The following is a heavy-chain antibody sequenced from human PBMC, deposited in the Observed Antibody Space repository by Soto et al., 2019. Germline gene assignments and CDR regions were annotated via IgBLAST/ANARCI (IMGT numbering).Heavy chain of an antibody. CDR3: ARDKEYYDFWSGYYIPHYYYYMDV. V-gene: IGHV1-18*01. Sequence: ASVKVSCKASRYTFTSYGISWVRQAPGQGLEWMGWISAYNGNTNYAQKLQGRVTMTTDTSTSTAYMELRSLRSDDTAVYYCARDKEYYDFWSGYYIPHYYYYMDVWGKGTTVTAP. CDR1: RYTFTSYG. J-gene: IGHJ6*03. D-gene: IGHD3-3*01. CDR2: ISAYNGNT.